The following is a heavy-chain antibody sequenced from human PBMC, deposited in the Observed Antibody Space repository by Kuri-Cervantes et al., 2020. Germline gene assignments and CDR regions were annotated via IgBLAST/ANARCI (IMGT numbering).Heavy chain of an antibody. D-gene: IGHD6-6*01. V-gene: IGHV1-3*01. CDR3: AREAAFGSSSWFDP. CDR2: INAGNGYT. Sequence: ASVKVSCKASGYTFTSYGMHWVRQAPGQRLEWMGWINAGNGYTKYSQKFQGRATITGDTSASTAYMEVSSLRSEDTAVYYCAREAAFGSSSWFDPWGQGTLVTVSS. CDR1: GYTFTSYG. J-gene: IGHJ5*02.